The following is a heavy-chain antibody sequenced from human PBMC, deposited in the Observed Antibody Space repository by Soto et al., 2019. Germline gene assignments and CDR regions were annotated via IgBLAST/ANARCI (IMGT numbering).Heavy chain of an antibody. J-gene: IGHJ6*03. CDR3: AKHFYDILEYYYMDV. V-gene: IGHV4-39*01. Sequence: PSETLSLTCTVSGGSISSSSYYWGWIRQPPGKGLEWIGSIYYSGSTYYNPSLKSRVTISVDTSKNQFSLKLSSVTAADTAVYYCAKHFYDILEYYYMDVWGKGTTVTSP. D-gene: IGHD3-9*01. CDR2: IYYSGST. CDR1: GGSISSSSYY.